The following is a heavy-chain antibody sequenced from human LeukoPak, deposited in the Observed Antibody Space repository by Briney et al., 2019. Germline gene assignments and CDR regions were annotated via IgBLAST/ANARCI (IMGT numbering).Heavy chain of an antibody. CDR1: GGSISNYY. CDR2: IYYSGNT. D-gene: IGHD5-24*01. Sequence: SETLSLTCTVSGGSISNYYWGWIRQAPGKGLEWIGSIYYSGNTYYNPSLKSRVTISVDTSQNQFSLKLSSVTAADTAVYFCASVTTRDGYNYYYFDYWGQGTLVTVSS. V-gene: IGHV4-39*07. CDR3: ASVTTRDGYNYYYFDY. J-gene: IGHJ4*02.